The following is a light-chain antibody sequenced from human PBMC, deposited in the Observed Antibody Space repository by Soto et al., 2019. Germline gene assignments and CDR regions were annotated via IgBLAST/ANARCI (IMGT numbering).Light chain of an antibody. J-gene: IGLJ3*02. CDR2: NNN. Sequence: QSVVTQPPSAAGTPGQRVTISCSGRSSNLGSNAVNWYQQFPGMAPKVLIYNNNERPSGVPDRFSGSKSGTSASLAISGLQSEDEADYYCATWDDGLNGWVFGGGTKLTVL. V-gene: IGLV1-44*01. CDR1: SSNLGSNA. CDR3: ATWDDGLNGWV.